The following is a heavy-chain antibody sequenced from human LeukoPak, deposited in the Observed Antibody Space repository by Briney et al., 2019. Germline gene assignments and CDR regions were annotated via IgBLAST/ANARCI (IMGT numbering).Heavy chain of an antibody. CDR2: INPNSGGT. CDR3: ARHPPHDYGDSTLDY. Sequence: ASVKVSCKASGGTFSSYAISWVRQAPGQGLEWMGWINPNSGGTNYAQKFQGRVTMTRDTSISTAYMELSRLRSDDTAVYYCARHPPHDYGDSTLDYWGQGTLVTVSS. J-gene: IGHJ4*02. D-gene: IGHD4-17*01. V-gene: IGHV1-2*02. CDR1: GGTFSSYA.